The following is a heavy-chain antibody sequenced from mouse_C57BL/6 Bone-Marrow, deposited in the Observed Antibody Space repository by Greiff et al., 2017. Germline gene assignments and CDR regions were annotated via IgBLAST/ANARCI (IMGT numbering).Heavy chain of an antibody. D-gene: IGHD2-3*01. CDR3: TTWDGYGYFDV. J-gene: IGHJ1*03. CDR2: IDPDHGDT. Sequence: EVKVVESGAELVRPGASVKLSCTASGFNIKDDYMHWVKQRPEQGLEWIGWIDPDHGDTEYASKFQGKATITADTSSNTAYLQLSSLTSEDTAVYYCTTWDGYGYFDVWGTGTAVTVSS. V-gene: IGHV14-4*01. CDR1: GFNIKDDY.